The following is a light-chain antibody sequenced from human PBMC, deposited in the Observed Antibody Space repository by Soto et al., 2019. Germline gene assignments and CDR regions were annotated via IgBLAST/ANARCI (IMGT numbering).Light chain of an antibody. CDR3: QKYGSSPLT. Sequence: EIVLTKSPGTLSLSPGERATLSCRASQSVSSSYLAWYQQKPGQAPRLLIYGASSRSTGIPDRFSGSGSGTDFTLTISRLEPEDFALYYCQKYGSSPLTFGGGTKVEIK. CDR1: QSVSSSY. J-gene: IGKJ4*01. V-gene: IGKV3-20*01. CDR2: GAS.